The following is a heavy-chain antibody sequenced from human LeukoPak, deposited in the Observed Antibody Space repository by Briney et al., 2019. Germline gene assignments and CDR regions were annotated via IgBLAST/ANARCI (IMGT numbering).Heavy chain of an antibody. CDR2: IYYSGST. V-gene: IGHV4-59*01. D-gene: IGHD4-17*01. J-gene: IGHJ4*02. CDR1: GGAITGYY. CDR3: ARGRPPHDYGTLFGY. Sequence: PSETLSLTCTVSGGAITGYYWSWIRQPPGKGLERIGYIYYSGSTNYNPSLKSRVTMSVDTSKKQFSLKLSSVTAADTAVYYCARGRPPHDYGTLFGYWGQGTLVTVSS.